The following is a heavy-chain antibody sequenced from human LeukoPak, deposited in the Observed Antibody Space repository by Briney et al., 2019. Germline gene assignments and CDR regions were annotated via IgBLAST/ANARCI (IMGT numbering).Heavy chain of an antibody. J-gene: IGHJ5*02. CDR1: GGSISSSSYY. V-gene: IGHV4-61*05. Sequence: SETLSLTCTVSGGSISSSSYYWGWIRQPPGKGLEWIGYIYYSGSTNYNPSLKSRVTISVDTSKNQFSLKLSSVTAADTAVYYCARHLIDDSSGDNWFDPWGQGTLVTVSS. D-gene: IGHD3-22*01. CDR2: IYYSGST. CDR3: ARHLIDDSSGDNWFDP.